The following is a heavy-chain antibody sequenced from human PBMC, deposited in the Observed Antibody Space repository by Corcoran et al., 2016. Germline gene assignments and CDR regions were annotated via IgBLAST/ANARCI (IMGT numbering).Heavy chain of an antibody. D-gene: IGHD3-22*01. J-gene: IGHJ4*02. Sequence: QVQLVQSGAEVKKPGSSVKVSCKASGGTFSSYAISWVRQAPGQGLEWMGGIIPIFGTANYAQKFQGIVTITADESTSTAYMELSSVRSEDTAVYYCAFLAPDSSGYPYFDYWGQGTLVTVSS. CDR2: IIPIFGTA. CDR1: GGTFSSYA. CDR3: AFLAPDSSGYPYFDY. V-gene: IGHV1-69*01.